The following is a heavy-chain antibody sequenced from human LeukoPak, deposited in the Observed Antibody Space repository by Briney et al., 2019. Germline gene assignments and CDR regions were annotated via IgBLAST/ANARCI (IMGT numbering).Heavy chain of an antibody. J-gene: IGHJ4*02. Sequence: SVKVSCKASGYTFTSYGISWVRQAPGQGLEWMGVIIPIFGTANYAQKFQGRVTITTDESTSTAYMELSSLRSEDTAVYYCARDSGGSSSCLAHWGQGTLVTVSS. CDR1: GYTFTSYG. D-gene: IGHD6-13*01. CDR2: IIPIFGTA. CDR3: ARDSGGSSSCLAH. V-gene: IGHV1-69*05.